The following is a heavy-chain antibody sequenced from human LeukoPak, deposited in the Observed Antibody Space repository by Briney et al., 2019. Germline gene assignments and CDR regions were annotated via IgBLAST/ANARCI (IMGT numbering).Heavy chain of an antibody. Sequence: ASVKVSCKPSGCTFTRAYMHWVRQAPGQGLEWMGWINPNSGETKFAQKFQGRVTMTRDTSISTVYMDLGGLRSDDTAVYYCARVLFNSGYDYWGQGSLVTVSS. CDR3: ARVLFNSGYDY. D-gene: IGHD3-9*01. J-gene: IGHJ4*02. V-gene: IGHV1-2*02. CDR1: GCTFTRAY. CDR2: INPNSGET.